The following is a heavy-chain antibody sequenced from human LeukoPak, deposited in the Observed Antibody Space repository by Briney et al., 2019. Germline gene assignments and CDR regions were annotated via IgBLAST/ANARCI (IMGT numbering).Heavy chain of an antibody. D-gene: IGHD3-10*01. CDR2: ISYDGSSK. J-gene: IGHJ4*02. CDR1: GFTFSSYA. Sequence: GGSLRLSCAASGFTFSSYAMHWVRQAPGKGLEWVAVISYDGSSKYYADSVKGRFTISRDNSKNTLYLQMNSLRAEDTAVYYCARAEGITMVRGVIIPPDYWGQGTLVTVSS. V-gene: IGHV3-30-3*01. CDR3: ARAEGITMVRGVIIPPDY.